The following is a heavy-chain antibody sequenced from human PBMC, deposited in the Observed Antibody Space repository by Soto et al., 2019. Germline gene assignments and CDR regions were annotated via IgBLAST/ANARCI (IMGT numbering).Heavy chain of an antibody. CDR3: ARDDRYYDSSGWFDP. Sequence: QVQLVQSGAEVKKPWASVKVSCKASGYTFTSYGISWVRQAPGQGLEWMGWISAYNGNTNYAQKLQGRVTMTTDTSTSTAYMELRSLRSDDTAVYYCARDDRYYDSSGWFDPWGQGTLVTVSS. CDR1: GYTFTSYG. D-gene: IGHD3-22*01. J-gene: IGHJ5*02. CDR2: ISAYNGNT. V-gene: IGHV1-18*01.